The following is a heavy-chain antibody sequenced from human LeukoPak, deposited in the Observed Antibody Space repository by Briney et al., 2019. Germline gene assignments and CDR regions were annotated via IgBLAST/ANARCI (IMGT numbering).Heavy chain of an antibody. D-gene: IGHD3-16*02. Sequence: SETLSLTCTVSGGSISSGSYYWSRIRQPAGKGLEWIGRIYTSGSTNYNPSLKSRVTISLDTSKNQFSLKLSSVTAADTAVYYCARVGYDYVWGSYRRNWFDPWGQGTLVTVSS. CDR3: ARVGYDYVWGSYRRNWFDP. V-gene: IGHV4-61*02. CDR1: GGSISSGSYY. J-gene: IGHJ5*02. CDR2: IYTSGST.